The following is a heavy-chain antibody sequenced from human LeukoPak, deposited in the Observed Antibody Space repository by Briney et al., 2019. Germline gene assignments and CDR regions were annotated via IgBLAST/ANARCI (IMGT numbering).Heavy chain of an antibody. Sequence: GASVKVSCKASGYTFTSYGISWVRQAPGQGLEWMGGIIPIFGTANYAQKFQGRVTITTDESTSTAYMELSSLRSEDTAVYYCASGSFGITGTFVFDYWGQGTLVTVSS. CDR2: IIPIFGTA. D-gene: IGHD1-20*01. CDR1: GYTFTSYG. J-gene: IGHJ4*02. CDR3: ASGSFGITGTFVFDY. V-gene: IGHV1-69*05.